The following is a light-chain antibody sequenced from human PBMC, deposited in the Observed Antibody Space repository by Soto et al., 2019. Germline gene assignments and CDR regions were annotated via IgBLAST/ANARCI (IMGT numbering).Light chain of an antibody. CDR3: QQYDSYMYA. CDR2: GAS. V-gene: IGKV3-15*01. CDR1: QSVRNN. J-gene: IGKJ2*01. Sequence: EIVMSQSPATLSVSPGERATLSCRASQSVRNNLAWYQQRPGQAPRLLMYGASTRPSGIPARFTGGGSGTDFTLTITSLQSEEFAVYDCQQYDSYMYAFGQGTKVDI.